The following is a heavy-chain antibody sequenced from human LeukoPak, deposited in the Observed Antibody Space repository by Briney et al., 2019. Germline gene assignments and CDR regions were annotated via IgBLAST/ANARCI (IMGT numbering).Heavy chain of an antibody. CDR1: GFTFSSYV. D-gene: IGHD5-18*01. V-gene: IGHV3-30-3*01. Sequence: GRSLRLSCAASGFTFSSYVIHWVRQAPGKGLEWVAMISYDGSGTHYADSVKGRFTISRDNAKNSLYLQMNSLRAEDTAVYYCARGHSQDYWGQGTLVTVSS. J-gene: IGHJ4*02. CDR2: ISYDGSGT. CDR3: ARGHSQDY.